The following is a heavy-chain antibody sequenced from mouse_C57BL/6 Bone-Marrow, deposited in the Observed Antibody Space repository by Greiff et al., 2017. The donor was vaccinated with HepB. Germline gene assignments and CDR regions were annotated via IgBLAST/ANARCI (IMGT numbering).Heavy chain of an antibody. CDR1: GYTFTDYN. CDR2: INPNNGGT. Sequence: VQLQQSGPELVKPGASVKIPCKASGYTFTDYNMDWVKQSHGKSLEWIGDINPNNGGTIYNQKFKGKATLTVDKSSSTAYMELRSLTSEDTAVYYCARRHRELYYGRDFLYAMDYWGQGTSVTVSS. J-gene: IGHJ4*01. V-gene: IGHV1-18*01. D-gene: IGHD1-1*01. CDR3: ARRHRELYYGRDFLYAMDY.